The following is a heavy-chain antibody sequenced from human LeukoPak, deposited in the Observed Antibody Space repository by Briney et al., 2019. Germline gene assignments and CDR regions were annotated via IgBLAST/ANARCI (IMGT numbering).Heavy chain of an antibody. CDR2: ISGSGGST. V-gene: IGHV3-23*01. J-gene: IGHJ4*02. Sequence: GGSLRPSCAASGFTFSNYAMTWVRQAPGKGLEWVSTISGSGGSTYYADSVKGRFTISRDNSKNTLYLQMNSLRAEDTAVYYCAKLLHVVVAAAKYYFDYWGQGTLVTVSS. D-gene: IGHD2-15*01. CDR3: AKLLHVVVAAAKYYFDY. CDR1: GFTFSNYA.